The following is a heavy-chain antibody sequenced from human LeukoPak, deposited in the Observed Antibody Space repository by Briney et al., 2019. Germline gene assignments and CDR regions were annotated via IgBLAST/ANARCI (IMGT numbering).Heavy chain of an antibody. D-gene: IGHD5-12*01. J-gene: IGHJ6*03. Sequence: SETLSLTCTVSGYSISSGYYWGWIRQPPGKGLEWIGSIYHSGSTYYNPSLKSRVTISVDTSKNQFSLKLSSVTAADTAVYYCASRGYSGYADMDVWGKGTTVTGSS. CDR3: ASRGYSGYADMDV. V-gene: IGHV4-38-2*02. CDR1: GYSISSGYY. CDR2: IYHSGST.